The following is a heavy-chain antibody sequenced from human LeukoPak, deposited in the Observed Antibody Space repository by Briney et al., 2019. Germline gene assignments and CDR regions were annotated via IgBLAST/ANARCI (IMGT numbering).Heavy chain of an antibody. CDR3: GRHAEYDFWSGYYIRNNWFDP. V-gene: IGHV4-39*01. CDR1: GGSISSSSYY. J-gene: IGHJ5*02. Sequence: SETLSLTCTVSGGSISSSSYYWGWIRQPPGKGLEWIGSVYYSGSTYYNPSLKSRVTISVDTSKNQFSLKLSSVTAADTAVYFWGRHAEYDFWSGYYIRNNWFDPWGQGTLVTVSS. CDR2: VYYSGST. D-gene: IGHD3-3*01.